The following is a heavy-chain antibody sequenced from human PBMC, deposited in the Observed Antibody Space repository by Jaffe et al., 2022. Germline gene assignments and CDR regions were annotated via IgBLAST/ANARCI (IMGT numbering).Heavy chain of an antibody. V-gene: IGHV3-43D*04. J-gene: IGHJ4*02. D-gene: IGHD1-1*01. CDR2: ISWDGGST. CDR3: AKDRALGTFYFDY. CDR1: GFTFDDYA. Sequence: EVQLVESGGVVVQPGGSLRLSCAASGFTFDDYAMHWVRQAPGKGLEWVSLISWDGGSTYYADSVKGRFTISRDNSKNSLYLQMNSLRAEDTALYYCAKDRALGTFYFDYWGQGTLVTVSS.